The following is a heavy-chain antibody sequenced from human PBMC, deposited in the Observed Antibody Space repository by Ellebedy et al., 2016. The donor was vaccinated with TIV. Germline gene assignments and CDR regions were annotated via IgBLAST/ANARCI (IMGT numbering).Heavy chain of an antibody. D-gene: IGHD4-17*01. CDR2: INSNSGGT. V-gene: IGHV1-2*02. Sequence: ASVKVSCKASGYTFTGYFVHWVRQAPGQGLEWMGWINSNSGGTNYEQKFQGRVSMTRDTSISTVYMQLSSLRSDETAVYYCTRTLYGDYVGEKNFWGQGTLVIVSS. CDR3: TRTLYGDYVGEKNF. CDR1: GYTFTGYF. J-gene: IGHJ4*02.